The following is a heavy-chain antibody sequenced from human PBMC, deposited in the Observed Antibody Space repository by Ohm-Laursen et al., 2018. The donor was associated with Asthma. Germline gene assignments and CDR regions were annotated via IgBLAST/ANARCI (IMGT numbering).Heavy chain of an antibody. D-gene: IGHD5-24*01. V-gene: IGHV1-3*01. Sequence: ASVKVSCKASGYTFTSYAMHWVRQAPGQRLEWMGWINAGNGNTKYSQKFQGRVTITRDTSASTAYMELSSLRSEDTAVYYCARDRRGDGYNFVYWGQGTLVTVSS. CDR3: ARDRRGDGYNFVY. J-gene: IGHJ4*02. CDR2: INAGNGNT. CDR1: GYTFTSYA.